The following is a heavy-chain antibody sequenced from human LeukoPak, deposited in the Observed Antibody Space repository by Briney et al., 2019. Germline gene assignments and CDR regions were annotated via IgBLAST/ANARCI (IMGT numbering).Heavy chain of an antibody. CDR2: INPKSGDT. J-gene: IGHJ3*02. V-gene: IGHV1-2*02. CDR3: ANSYYDSSGAKVRPDAFDI. D-gene: IGHD3-22*01. Sequence: ASVKVSCKASGYTFTDYYMHWVRQAPGQGLELVGWINPKSGDTNYAQKFQGRVTMTRDTSISTAYMELSRLRSDDTAVYYCANSYYDSSGAKVRPDAFDIWGQGTMVTVSS. CDR1: GYTFTDYY.